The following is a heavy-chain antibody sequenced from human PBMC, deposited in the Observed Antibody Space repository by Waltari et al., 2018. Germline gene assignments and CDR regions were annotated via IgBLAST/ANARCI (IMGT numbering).Heavy chain of an antibody. Sequence: VQLVESGGGVVHPGGSLRLSCAASGFSFSSYWMSWVRQAPGKGLEWVASIKQDGSDKHYMDSVRGRFTISRDNAKKSLYLEMNRLIDDDTAVYYCARDPSGDYFDYWDQGTLVTVSS. D-gene: IGHD3-10*01. CDR3: ARDPSGDYFDY. CDR2: IKQDGSDK. J-gene: IGHJ4*02. CDR1: GFSFSSYW. V-gene: IGHV3-7*05.